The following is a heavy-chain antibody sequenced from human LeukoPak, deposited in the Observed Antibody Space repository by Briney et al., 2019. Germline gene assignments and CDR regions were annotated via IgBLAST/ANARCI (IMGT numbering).Heavy chain of an antibody. J-gene: IGHJ4*02. D-gene: IGHD6-19*01. CDR2: IIPIFGTA. Sequence: SVKVSCKASGYTFTSYAISWVRQAPGQGLEWMGGIIPIFGTANYAQKFQGRVTITADESTSTAYMELSSLRSEDTAVYYCARGDSSGWYFLDYWGQGTLVTVSS. CDR1: GYTFTSYA. V-gene: IGHV1-69*13. CDR3: ARGDSSGWYFLDY.